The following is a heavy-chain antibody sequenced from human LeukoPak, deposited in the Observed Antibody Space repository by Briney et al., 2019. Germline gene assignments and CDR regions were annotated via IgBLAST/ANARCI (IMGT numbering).Heavy chain of an antibody. CDR2: IIPLFGTT. CDR1: GSTFSNYA. CDR3: ASSIVVVPAGIRGYYFDY. D-gene: IGHD2-2*01. V-gene: IGHV1-69*05. J-gene: IGHJ4*02. Sequence: ASVKVSCKASGSTFSNYAFNWVRQAPGQGPEWMGGIIPLFGTTNYAQKFQGRVTITTDESTSTAYMEVSSLRSEDTAVYYCASSIVVVPAGIRGYYFDYWGQGTLVTVSS.